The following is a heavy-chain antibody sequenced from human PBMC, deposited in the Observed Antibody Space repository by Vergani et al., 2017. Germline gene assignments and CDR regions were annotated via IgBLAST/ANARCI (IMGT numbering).Heavy chain of an antibody. D-gene: IGHD3-22*01. CDR1: GYTFTSYY. V-gene: IGHV1-46*01. Sequence: QVQLVQSGAEVKKPGSSVKVSCKASGYTFTSYYMHWVRQAPGQGLEWMGIINPSGGSTSYAQKFQGRVTMTRDTSTSTVYMELSSLRSEDTAVYYCARDFRRPSSGYSEYYFDYWGQGTLVTVSS. CDR3: ARDFRRPSSGYSEYYFDY. J-gene: IGHJ4*02. CDR2: INPSGGST.